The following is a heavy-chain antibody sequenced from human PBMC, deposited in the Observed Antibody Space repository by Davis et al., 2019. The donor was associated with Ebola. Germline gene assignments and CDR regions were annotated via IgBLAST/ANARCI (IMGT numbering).Heavy chain of an antibody. CDR1: GASISSYY. Sequence: SETLSLTCSVSGASISSYYWSWIRQPPGKGLEWIGYIYYSGNTNYNPSLKSRVSISVDTSRHQFSLELSSVTAADTAVYFCARGGGWFDPWGQGTLVTVSS. CDR2: IYYSGNT. J-gene: IGHJ5*02. D-gene: IGHD3-16*01. V-gene: IGHV4-59*08. CDR3: ARGGGWFDP.